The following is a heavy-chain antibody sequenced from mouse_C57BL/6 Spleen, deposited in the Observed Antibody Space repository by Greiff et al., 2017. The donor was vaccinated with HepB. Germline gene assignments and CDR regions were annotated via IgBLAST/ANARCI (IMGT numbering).Heavy chain of an antibody. CDR2: IYPGDGDT. D-gene: IGHD1-1*01. CDR3: ARAYYYGSPYFDV. CDR1: GYAFSSYW. J-gene: IGHJ1*03. V-gene: IGHV1-80*01. Sequence: QVQLQQSGAELVKPGASVKISCKASGYAFSSYWMNWVKQRPGKGLEWIGQIYPGDGDTNYNGKFKGKATLTADKSSSTAYMQLSSLTSEDSAVYFCARAYYYGSPYFDVWGTGTTVTVSS.